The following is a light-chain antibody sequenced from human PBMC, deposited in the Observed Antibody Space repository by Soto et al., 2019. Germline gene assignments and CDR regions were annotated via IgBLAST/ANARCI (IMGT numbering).Light chain of an antibody. CDR3: CSYAGNDNFYV. CDR1: SSEVGGYNY. Sequence: QSVLTQPPSASGSPGQSVTISCTGTSSEVGGYNYVSWYQQHPGKAPKLMIYEFSRRPSGVPDRFSGSRSANTAFLTVSGLQAEDEADYYCCSYAGNDNFYVFGTGTKVTVL. J-gene: IGLJ1*01. V-gene: IGLV2-8*01. CDR2: EFS.